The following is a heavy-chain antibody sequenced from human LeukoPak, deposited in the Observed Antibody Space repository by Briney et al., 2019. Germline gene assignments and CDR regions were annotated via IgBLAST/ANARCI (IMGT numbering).Heavy chain of an antibody. J-gene: IGHJ4*02. CDR3: ARNHDFWSGYWAFPGY. CDR1: GFTFSSYW. V-gene: IGHV3-7*01. Sequence: GGSLRLSCAASGFTFSSYWMSWVRQAPGKGLEWVANIKQDGSEKYYVDSVKGRFTISRDNAKNSLYLQMTSLRAADTAVYYCARNHDFWSGYWAFPGYWGQGTLVTVSS. CDR2: IKQDGSEK. D-gene: IGHD3-3*01.